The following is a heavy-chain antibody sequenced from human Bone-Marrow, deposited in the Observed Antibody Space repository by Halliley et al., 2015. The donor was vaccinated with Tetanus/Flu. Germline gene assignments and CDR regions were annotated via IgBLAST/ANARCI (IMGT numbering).Heavy chain of an antibody. V-gene: IGHV5-51*03. Sequence: VQLVQSGAEVKKPGESLKISCLGSGYSFVKYWIAWVRQTPGKGLEWMRTIYPSDSDTRYSPSFQGQVTISVDKSLSTAFLQWSSLGVSDSAIYYCARRAASCSGSNCYDLGGMDVWGRGTTVIVSS. CDR1: GYSFVKYW. J-gene: IGHJ6*02. CDR2: IYPSDSDT. D-gene: IGHD2-15*01. CDR3: ARRAASCSGSNCYDLGGMDV.